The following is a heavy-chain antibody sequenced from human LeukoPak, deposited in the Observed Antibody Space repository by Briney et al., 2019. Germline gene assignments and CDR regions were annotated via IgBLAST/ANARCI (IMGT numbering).Heavy chain of an antibody. J-gene: IGHJ5*02. Sequence: GGSLRLSCAATGFSFSSFFMHWVRQAPGKGLEYVSGISANGGRTYYANSVKGRFTISRDNSKNTLYLHLGSLRPEDMAVYYCARGTRFITVAGTSLSFDPWGQGILVIVSS. CDR1: GFSFSSFF. CDR3: ARGTRFITVAGTSLSFDP. V-gene: IGHV3-64*01. D-gene: IGHD6-19*01. CDR2: ISANGGRT.